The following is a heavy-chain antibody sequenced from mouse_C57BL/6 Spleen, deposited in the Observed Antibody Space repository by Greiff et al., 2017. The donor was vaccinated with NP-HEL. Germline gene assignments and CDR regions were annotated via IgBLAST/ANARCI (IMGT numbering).Heavy chain of an antibody. D-gene: IGHD1-1*01. CDR1: GYTFTSYW. J-gene: IGHJ2*01. CDR2: IDPSDSET. V-gene: IGHV1-52*01. Sequence: QVQLQQPGAELVRPGSSVKLSCKASGYTFTSYWMHWVKQRPIQGLEWIGNIDPSDSETHYNQKFKDKATLTVDKSSSTAYMQLSSLTSEDSAVYYCARGGDYGSPDYWGQGTTLTVSS. CDR3: ARGGDYGSPDY.